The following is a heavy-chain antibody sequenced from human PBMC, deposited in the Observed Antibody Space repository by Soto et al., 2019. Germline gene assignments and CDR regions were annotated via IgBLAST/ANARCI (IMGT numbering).Heavy chain of an antibody. J-gene: IGHJ3*01. V-gene: IGHV4-4*02. CDR3: ARYSRYFADYGSAIMSDAFDV. D-gene: IGHD6-13*01. Sequence: QVQLQESCPGLVKPSGTRALTCTVSGFSVTSNKNRSWVRQSPGNALERIGESYHSGTTDYNPSLRGQVSIAMAQSQKPIYLILTSVTAADTAVYPCARYSRYFADYGSAIMSDAFDVWGHGTLVTVSS. CDR2: SYHSGTT. CDR1: GFSVTSNKN.